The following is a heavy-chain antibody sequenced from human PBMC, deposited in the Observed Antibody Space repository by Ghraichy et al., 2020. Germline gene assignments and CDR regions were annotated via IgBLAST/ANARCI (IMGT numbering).Heavy chain of an antibody. CDR2: IYTSGST. D-gene: IGHD5-24*01. J-gene: IGHJ3*02. CDR1: GGSISSGSYY. V-gene: IGHV4-61*02. Sequence: SETLSLTCTVSGGSISSGSYYWSWIRQPAGKGLEWIGRIYTSGSTNYNPSLKSRVTISVDTSKNQFSLKLSSVTAADTAVYYCVRAPREDAFDIWGQGTMVTVSS. CDR3: VRAPREDAFDI.